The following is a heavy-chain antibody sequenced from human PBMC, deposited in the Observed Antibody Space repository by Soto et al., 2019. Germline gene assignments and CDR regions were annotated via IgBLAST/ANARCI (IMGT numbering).Heavy chain of an antibody. CDR2: ISSTTNYI. CDR1: GFTYTRYS. CDR3: ARESEDLTSNFDY. V-gene: IGHV3-21*01. J-gene: IGHJ4*02. Sequence: PGGSLRLSCAASGFTYTRYSMNWVRQAPGKGLEWVSSISSTTNYIYYADSMKGRFTVSRDNAKNSVYLEMNSLSAEDTAVYYCARESEDLTSNFDYWGQGTLVTVSS.